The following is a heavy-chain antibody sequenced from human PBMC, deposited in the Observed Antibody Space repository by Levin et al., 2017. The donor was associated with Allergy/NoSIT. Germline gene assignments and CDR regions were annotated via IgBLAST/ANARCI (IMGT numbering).Heavy chain of an antibody. Sequence: ESLKISCSVSGCSVSSGTYYWSWIRRPPGKELEWIGYINYRGVTKYNPSLQSRVTISVDTSKTEFSLKVTSVTAADTAVYYCARNRIIVSGGNDYYYGMDVWGQGTTVTVSS. CDR3: ARNRIIVSGGNDYYYGMDV. CDR2: INYRGVT. CDR1: GCSVSSGTYY. V-gene: IGHV4-61*01. D-gene: IGHD5/OR15-5a*01. J-gene: IGHJ6*02.